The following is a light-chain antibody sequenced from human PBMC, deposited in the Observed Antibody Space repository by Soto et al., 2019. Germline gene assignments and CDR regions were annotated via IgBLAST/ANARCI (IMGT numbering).Light chain of an antibody. J-gene: IGLJ1*01. Sequence: QSVLTQPPSASASPGQSVAISCTGTSSDVGGYDYVSWYQQHPGKAPKLMIYDVSKRPSGVPDRFSSSKSGNTASLTVSGLQSDFEADYYCSSYAGTYIVFGTGTKLTVL. V-gene: IGLV2-8*01. CDR2: DVS. CDR3: SSYAGTYIV. CDR1: SSDVGGYDY.